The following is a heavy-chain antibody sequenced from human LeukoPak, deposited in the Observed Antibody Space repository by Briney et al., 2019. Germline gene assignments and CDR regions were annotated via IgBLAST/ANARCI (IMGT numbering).Heavy chain of an antibody. D-gene: IGHD6-19*01. CDR1: GFTVSSNY. CDR3: ARGPSGWYRY. V-gene: IGHV3-53*04. CDR2: IYSGGST. J-gene: IGHJ4*02. Sequence: GGSLRLSCAASGFTVSSNYMSWVRQAPVKGLEWVSVIYSGGSTYYADSVKGRFTISRHNSKNTLYLQMNSLRAEDTAVYYCARGPSGWYRYWGQGTLVTVSS.